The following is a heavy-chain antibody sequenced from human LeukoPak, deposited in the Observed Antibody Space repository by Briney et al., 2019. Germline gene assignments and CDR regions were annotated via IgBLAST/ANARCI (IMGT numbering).Heavy chain of an antibody. V-gene: IGHV3-9*03. CDR1: GFTFDDYA. J-gene: IGHJ3*02. CDR2: ISWNSGSI. Sequence: GRSLRLSCAASGFTFDDYAMHWVRQAPGKGLEWVSGISWNSGSIGYADSVKGRFTISGDNAKNSLYLQMNSLRAEDMALYYCAIDTVRTDSSGAFDIWGQGTMVTVSS. D-gene: IGHD6-19*01. CDR3: AIDTVRTDSSGAFDI.